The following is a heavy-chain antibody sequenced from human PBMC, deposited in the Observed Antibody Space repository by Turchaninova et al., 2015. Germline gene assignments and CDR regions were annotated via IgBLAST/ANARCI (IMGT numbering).Heavy chain of an antibody. CDR2: IYYSGST. CDR3: ARGATEFAFDI. V-gene: IGHV4-30-4*01. Sequence: QVHLQESGPGLVKPSQTLSLPGTVSGGFISSGDSYWSWIRQPPGKGLEWIGYIYYSGSTYYSPALKSRVTISVDTSKNQFSLKLSSVTAADTAVYYCARGATEFAFDIWGQGTMVTVSS. J-gene: IGHJ3*02. CDR1: GGFISSGDSY. D-gene: IGHD1-26*01.